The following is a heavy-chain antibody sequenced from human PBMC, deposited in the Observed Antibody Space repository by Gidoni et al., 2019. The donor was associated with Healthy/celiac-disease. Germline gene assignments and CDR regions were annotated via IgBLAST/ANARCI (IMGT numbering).Heavy chain of an antibody. CDR1: GGTFSSYA. J-gene: IGHJ4*02. D-gene: IGHD6-25*01. CDR2: IIPILGIA. Sequence: QVQLVQSGAEVMKPGSSVKVSCQASGGTFSSYAISWVRQAPGQGLEWMGRIIPILGIANYAQKFQGRVTITADKSTSTAYMELSSLRSEDTAVYYCAESRGRSHAAAVDYWGQGTLVTVSS. CDR3: AESRGRSHAAAVDY. V-gene: IGHV1-69*04.